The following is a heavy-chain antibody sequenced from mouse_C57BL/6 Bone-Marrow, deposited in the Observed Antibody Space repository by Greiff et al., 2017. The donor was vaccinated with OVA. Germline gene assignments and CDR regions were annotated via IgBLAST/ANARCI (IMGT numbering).Heavy chain of an antibody. V-gene: IGHV1-26*01. CDR1: GYTFTDYY. J-gene: IGHJ2*01. CDR3: ARSRWLPDY. Sequence: VQLQQSGPELVKPGASVKISCKASGYTFTDYYMNWVKQSHGKSLEWIGDINPNNGGTSYNQKFKGKATLTVDKSSSTAYMELRSLTSEDSAVYYCARSRWLPDYWGQGTTLTVSS. CDR2: INPNNGGT. D-gene: IGHD2-3*01.